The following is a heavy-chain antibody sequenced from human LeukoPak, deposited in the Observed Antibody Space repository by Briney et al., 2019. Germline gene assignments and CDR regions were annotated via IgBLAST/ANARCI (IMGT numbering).Heavy chain of an antibody. CDR3: ARGAYCSSTSCYLPYYYYYGMDV. D-gene: IGHD2-2*01. J-gene: IGHJ6*02. V-gene: IGHV3-23*01. Sequence: GGSLRLSCAASGFTFSSYGMSWVRQAPGKGLEWVSDIKRGGGDTYYADSVKGRFTISRDNSKNSLYLQMNSLRAEDTAVYYCARGAYCSSTSCYLPYYYYYGMDVWGQGTTVTVSS. CDR2: IKRGGGDT. CDR1: GFTFSSYG.